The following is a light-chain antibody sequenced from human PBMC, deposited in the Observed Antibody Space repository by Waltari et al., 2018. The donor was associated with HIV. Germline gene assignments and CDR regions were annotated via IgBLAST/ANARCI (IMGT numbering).Light chain of an antibody. CDR3: QQSYSTPPT. CDR1: QSISSY. J-gene: IGKJ4*01. Sequence: DIQLTQSPSSLSASVGDRVTITCRASQSISSYLNWYQQKPGKAPKVLIYAASSLQSGVPSRFSGSGSETDFTLTISSLQPEDFATYYCQQSYSTPPTFGGGTKVEIK. CDR2: AAS. V-gene: IGKV1-39*01.